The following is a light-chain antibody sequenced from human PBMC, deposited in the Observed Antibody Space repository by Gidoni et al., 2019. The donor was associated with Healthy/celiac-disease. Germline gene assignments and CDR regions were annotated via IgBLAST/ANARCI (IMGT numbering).Light chain of an antibody. CDR3: QQYNNWPTIT. V-gene: IGKV3-15*01. CDR2: GAS. J-gene: IGKJ5*01. Sequence: DIVMTQSPATLSVSPGERATLSCRASQSVSSNLAWYQQKPGQAPRLLIYGASTRATGIPARFSGSGSGTELTLTISSLQSEDFEVYYCQQYNNWPTITFGQGTRLEIK. CDR1: QSVSSN.